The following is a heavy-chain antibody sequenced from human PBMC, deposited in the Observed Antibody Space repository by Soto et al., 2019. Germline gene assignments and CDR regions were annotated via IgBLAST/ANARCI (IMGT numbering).Heavy chain of an antibody. CDR2: MNPSSGNT. Sequence: ASGKVSCKASGYTFTSYDINWVRQATGQGLEWMGWMNPSSGNTGYAQKFQGRVTMTRNTSISTAYMELNSLRAEDTAVYYCARAYGGNPALFDPWGQGTLVTVSS. CDR1: GYTFTSYD. V-gene: IGHV1-8*01. D-gene: IGHD4-17*01. CDR3: ARAYGGNPALFDP. J-gene: IGHJ5*02.